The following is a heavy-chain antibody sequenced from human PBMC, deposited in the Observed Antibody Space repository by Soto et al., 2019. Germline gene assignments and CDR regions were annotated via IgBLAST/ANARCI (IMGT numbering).Heavy chain of an antibody. CDR3: GRGGEGGCNFYGLDV. CDR2: FYPGDSDS. D-gene: IGHD4-17*01. CDR1: GYRFTTYW. Sequence: GESLKISCQASGYRFTTYWIGWVRQMPGKGLEWMGIFYPGDSDSTYSPSFQGQVTISGDKSISAAYLQWSSLKASDTAIYYCGRGGEGGCNFYGLDVWGQGTTVTVSS. V-gene: IGHV5-51*01. J-gene: IGHJ6*02.